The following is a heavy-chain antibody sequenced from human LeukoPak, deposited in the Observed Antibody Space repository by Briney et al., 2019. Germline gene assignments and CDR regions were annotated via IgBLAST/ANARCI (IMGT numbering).Heavy chain of an antibody. V-gene: IGHV3-7*05. J-gene: IGHJ4*02. Sequence: GGSLRLSCAASGFTFRTYWMTWVRQAPGKGLEWVAIIKQDGSEKYYVDSVKGRFTISRDNAKNSLYLQMDSLRSVDTAVYYCAREHSSGWYDYWGQGTLVTVSS. CDR2: IKQDGSEK. CDR1: GFTFRTYW. D-gene: IGHD6-19*01. CDR3: AREHSSGWYDY.